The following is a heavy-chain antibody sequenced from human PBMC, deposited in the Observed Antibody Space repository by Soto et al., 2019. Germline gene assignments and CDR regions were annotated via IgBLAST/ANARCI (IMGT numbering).Heavy chain of an antibody. CDR1: DYTFTSYG. CDR2: ISAYNGNT. V-gene: IGHV1-18*01. Sequence: QVQLVQSGAEVKKPGASVKVSCKASDYTFTSYGISWVRQAPGQGLEWMGWISAYNGNTKYAQKFQGRVTMTTDTSTSTAYRELRSMRSDDTAVYYCARALAVALIDYWGQGTLVTVSS. D-gene: IGHD6-19*01. CDR3: ARALAVALIDY. J-gene: IGHJ4*02.